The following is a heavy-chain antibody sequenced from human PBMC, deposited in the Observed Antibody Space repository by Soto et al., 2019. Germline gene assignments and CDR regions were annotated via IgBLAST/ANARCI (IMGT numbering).Heavy chain of an antibody. V-gene: IGHV6-1*01. CDR3: ASGYRALDYYYYYYMDV. J-gene: IGHJ6*03. CDR2: TYYRSKWYN. CDR1: GDSVSSNSAA. D-gene: IGHD3-16*02. Sequence: SQTLSLTCAISGDSVSSNSAAWNWIRQSPSRGLEWLGRTYYRSKWYNDYAVSVKSRITINPDTSKNQFSLQLNSVTPEDTAVYYCASGYRALDYYYYYYMDVWGKGTTVTVSS.